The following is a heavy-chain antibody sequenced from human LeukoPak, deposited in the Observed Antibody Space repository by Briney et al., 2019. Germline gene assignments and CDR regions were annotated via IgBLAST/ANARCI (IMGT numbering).Heavy chain of an antibody. CDR2: INHSGTN. Sequence: PSETLSLTCAVYGVSFSGYYWRWIRQPPGKGLEWMGEINHSGTNNYNPSLKRRLTISVDTYKNQISLKLSSVTAAETAVYYCARGYCSGGSCATFDYWGQGTLVTVSS. CDR3: ARGYCSGGSCATFDY. D-gene: IGHD2-15*01. J-gene: IGHJ4*02. V-gene: IGHV4-34*01. CDR1: GVSFSGYY.